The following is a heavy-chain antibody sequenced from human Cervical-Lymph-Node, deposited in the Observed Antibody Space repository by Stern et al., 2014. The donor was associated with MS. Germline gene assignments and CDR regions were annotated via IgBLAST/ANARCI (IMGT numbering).Heavy chain of an antibody. D-gene: IGHD2-15*01. J-gene: IGHJ3*02. Sequence: VQLVESGPEVKKPGASVKVSCKASGYTFTSYGISLVRKAPGQGLGWLVWISSYNCNTNYAQKLQGRVTMTTDTSTSTAYMELRSLRSDDTAVYYCARGLLGSENAFDIWGQGTMVTVSS. CDR1: GYTFTSYG. CDR2: ISSYNCNT. V-gene: IGHV1-18*01. CDR3: ARGLLGSENAFDI.